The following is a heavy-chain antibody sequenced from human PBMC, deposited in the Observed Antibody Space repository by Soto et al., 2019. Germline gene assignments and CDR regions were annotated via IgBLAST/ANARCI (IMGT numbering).Heavy chain of an antibody. J-gene: IGHJ4*02. CDR1: GFTFNIYA. CDR2: ISGSGGGT. Sequence: GGSLRLSCAASGFTFNIYAMSWVRQAPGKGLEWVSAISGSGGGTYYADSVEGRFTISRDNSNNTLYLQMSSLRAEDTAVYYCAKVRGYSYGPFDYWGQGTLVTVSS. CDR3: AKVRGYSYGPFDY. D-gene: IGHD5-18*01. V-gene: IGHV3-23*01.